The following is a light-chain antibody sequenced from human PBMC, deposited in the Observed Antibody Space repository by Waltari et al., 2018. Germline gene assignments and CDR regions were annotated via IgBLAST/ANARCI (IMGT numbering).Light chain of an antibody. CDR1: GSNLWPGYD. V-gene: IGLV1-40*01. CDR2: VTS. CDR3: QSYDTSLSVV. J-gene: IGLJ2*01. Sequence: QSVLTHPPSVSGSPGQRVTISHTASGSNLWPGYDLHWYQQRPGKATKLLIYVTSTRPLGVPDRYFGSQSGTSASLAITGLQAEDEANYYCQSYDTSLSVVFGGGTKLTVL.